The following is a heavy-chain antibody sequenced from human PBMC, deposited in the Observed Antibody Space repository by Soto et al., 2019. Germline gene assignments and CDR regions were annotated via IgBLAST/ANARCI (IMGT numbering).Heavy chain of an antibody. CDR2: IIPTFRTT. CDR1: GGAFSSYA. V-gene: IGHV1-69*13. J-gene: IGHJ6*02. CDR3: ARARDYGSGFYHYGMDV. D-gene: IGHD3-10*01. Sequence: SVKVSCKASGGAFSSYAFGWVRQAPGLGLEWMGGIIPTFRTTYYAQRFQGRVTITADESTSTAYMELSSLRSEDTAVYYCARARDYGSGFYHYGMDVWGQGTTVTV.